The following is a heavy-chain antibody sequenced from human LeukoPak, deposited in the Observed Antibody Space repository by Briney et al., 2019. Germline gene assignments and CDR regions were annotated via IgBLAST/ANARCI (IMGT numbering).Heavy chain of an antibody. D-gene: IGHD3-22*01. CDR3: ARRYYYDSSARGWFDP. CDR2: INHSGST. V-gene: IGHV4-34*01. J-gene: IGHJ5*02. Sequence: SETLSLTCAVYGGSFSGYYWSWIRQPPGKGLEWIGGINHSGSTNYNPSLKSRVTISVDTSKNQFSLKLSSVTAADTAVYYCARRYYYDSSARGWFDPWGQGTLVTVSS. CDR1: GGSFSGYY.